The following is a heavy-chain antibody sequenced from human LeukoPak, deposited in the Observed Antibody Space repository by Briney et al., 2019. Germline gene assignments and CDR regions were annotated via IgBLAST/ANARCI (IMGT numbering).Heavy chain of an antibody. D-gene: IGHD6-6*01. Sequence: PGVSLRLPCAASGFTFSSYAMHWVRQAPGKGLEWVAVISYDGSNKYYADSVKGRFTISRDNSKNTLYLQMNSLRAEDTAVYYCARAPARRYFDYWGQGTLVTVSS. V-gene: IGHV3-30-3*01. CDR1: GFTFSSYA. CDR3: ARAPARRYFDY. CDR2: ISYDGSNK. J-gene: IGHJ4*02.